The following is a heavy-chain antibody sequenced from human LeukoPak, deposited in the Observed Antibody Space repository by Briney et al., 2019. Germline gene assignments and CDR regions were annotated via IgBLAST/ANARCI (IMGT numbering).Heavy chain of an antibody. Sequence: GGSLRLSCAASGFTFSSYGMSWVRQGLGKGLEWVSVIYGGGSKYYADSVKGRFTISRDNSKNTVYLQINSLRVEDTAVYYCARASVSWYLFESWGQGTLVTVSS. CDR3: ARASVSWYLFES. V-gene: IGHV3-53*01. CDR2: IYGGGSK. J-gene: IGHJ4*02. CDR1: GFTFSSYG. D-gene: IGHD6-13*01.